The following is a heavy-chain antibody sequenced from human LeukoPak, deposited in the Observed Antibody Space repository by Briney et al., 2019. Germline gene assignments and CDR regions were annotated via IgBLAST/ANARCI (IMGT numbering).Heavy chain of an antibody. V-gene: IGHV3-7*01. CDR2: IKQDGSEK. Sequence: GGSLRLSCAASGFTFSSYWMSWVRQVPGKGLEWVANIKQDGSEKYYVDSVKGRFTISRDNAKNSLYLQMSSLRAEDTAVYYCAREKLRGLRYYYGMDVWGQGTTVTVSS. CDR1: GFTFSSYW. D-gene: IGHD5-18*01. CDR3: AREKLRGLRYYYGMDV. J-gene: IGHJ6*02.